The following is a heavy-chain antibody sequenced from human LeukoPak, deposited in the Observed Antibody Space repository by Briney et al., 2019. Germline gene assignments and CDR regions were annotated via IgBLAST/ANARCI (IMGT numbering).Heavy chain of an antibody. D-gene: IGHD6-13*01. J-gene: IGHJ4*02. CDR3: ARETAAAGEGY. CDR2: INPNSGGT. Sequence: ASVKVSCKAPGYTFTGYYMHWVRQAPGRGLEWMGRINPNSGGTNYAQKFQGRVTMTRDTSISTAYMELSRPRSDDTAVYYCARETAAAGEGYWGQGTLVTVSS. V-gene: IGHV1-2*06. CDR1: GYTFTGYY.